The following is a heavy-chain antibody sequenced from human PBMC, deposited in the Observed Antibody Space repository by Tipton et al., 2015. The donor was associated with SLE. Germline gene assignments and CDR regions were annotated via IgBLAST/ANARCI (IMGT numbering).Heavy chain of an antibody. CDR1: GGSISTYY. CDR3: ARGGMGIAVAGEFDS. D-gene: IGHD6-19*01. Sequence: LRLSCTVSGGSISTYYWSWIRQPPGKGLEWIGTVYHTGTTYYSPSLKSRVTISVDTSKSQFSLNLRSVTAADTAVYYCARGGMGIAVAGEFDSWGQGTLVTVSS. CDR2: VYHTGTT. J-gene: IGHJ4*02. V-gene: IGHV4-59*01.